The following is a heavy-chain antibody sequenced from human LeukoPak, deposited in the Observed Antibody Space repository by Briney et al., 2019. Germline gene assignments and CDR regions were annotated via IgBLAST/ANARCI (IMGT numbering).Heavy chain of an antibody. CDR1: GFTFSTYA. CDR2: ISGSGGST. CDR3: AKEYSSGWYKDC. J-gene: IGHJ4*02. Sequence: GGSLRLSCAASGFTFSTYAMTWVRQAPGQGLGWVSAISGSGGSTYYADSVKGRFTISRDNSKNTLYLQMNSLRAEDTAVYYCAKEYSSGWYKDCWGQGTLVTVSS. D-gene: IGHD6-19*01. V-gene: IGHV3-23*01.